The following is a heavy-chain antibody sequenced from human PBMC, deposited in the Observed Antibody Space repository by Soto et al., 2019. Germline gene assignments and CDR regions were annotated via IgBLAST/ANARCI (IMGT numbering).Heavy chain of an antibody. CDR2: ISSSGSFI. CDR1: GFTFRTYG. V-gene: IGHV3-21*01. CDR3: VRGGGGGLFDP. Sequence: PGGSLRLSCAASGFTFRTYGMNWVRRAPGGGLEWVASISSSGSFIYYADSVKGRFTISRDNAKRSLYLQMMSLTAEDTAIYYCVRGGGGGLFDPWGQGTMVTVSS. J-gene: IGHJ5*02. D-gene: IGHD2-15*01.